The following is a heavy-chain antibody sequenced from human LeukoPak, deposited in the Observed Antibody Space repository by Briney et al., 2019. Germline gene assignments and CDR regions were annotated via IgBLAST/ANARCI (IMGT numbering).Heavy chain of an antibody. V-gene: IGHV4-30-4*01. J-gene: IGHJ5*02. D-gene: IGHD3-10*01. CDR2: IYNSGRT. Sequence: SETLSLTCLVSGGSISSGDYYWSWLRQPPGKGLEWIGHIYNSGRTYYNPSLKSRVTISIDTSKNQFSLKVTSVTAADTAVYYCVRGNGGEVRGPTNWFDPWGQGTLVTVTS. CDR1: GGSISSGDYY. CDR3: VRGNGGEVRGPTNWFDP.